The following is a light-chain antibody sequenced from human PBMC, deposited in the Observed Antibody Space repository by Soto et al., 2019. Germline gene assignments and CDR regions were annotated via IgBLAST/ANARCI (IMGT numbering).Light chain of an antibody. V-gene: IGKV1-5*03. CDR3: QQYVSSPWA. CDR2: KAS. CDR1: QSISSW. Sequence: DIQITQSPSTLSASVGYRVTITCRASQSISSWLAWYQQKPGKAPKLLIYKASSLESGVPSRFSGSGSGTEFTLTISSLQPDDFAVYYCQQYVSSPWAFGKGTTVDIK. J-gene: IGKJ1*01.